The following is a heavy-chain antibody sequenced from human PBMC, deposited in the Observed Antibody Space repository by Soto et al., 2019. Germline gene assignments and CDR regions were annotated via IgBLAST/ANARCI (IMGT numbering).Heavy chain of an antibody. J-gene: IGHJ3*02. D-gene: IGHD2-21*02. CDR3: ARVSIVVVTAPAAFDI. V-gene: IGHV3-21*01. CDR2: ISSSSSYI. CDR1: RFTFSRYM. Sequence: GGSLRLSCEASRFTFSRYMINFFLHAPWKGLEWVSSISSSSSYIYYADSVKGRFTISRDNAKNSLYLQMNSLRAEDTAVYYCARVSIVVVTAPAAFDIWGQGTMVTVSS.